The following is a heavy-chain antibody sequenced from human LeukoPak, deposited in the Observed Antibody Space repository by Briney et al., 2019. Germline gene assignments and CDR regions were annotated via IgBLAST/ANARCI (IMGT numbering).Heavy chain of an antibody. Sequence: LETLSLTCAVYGGSLSGYYWSWIRQPPGKGREWIGEISHSGTTHYTPSLKTRVTISLDTSKNQFSLKLTSVTAADSAVYYCARGGIVAAADYWGQGTLVTVSS. V-gene: IGHV4-34*01. CDR3: ARGGIVAAADY. D-gene: IGHD6-13*01. J-gene: IGHJ4*02. CDR2: ISHSGTT. CDR1: GGSLSGYY.